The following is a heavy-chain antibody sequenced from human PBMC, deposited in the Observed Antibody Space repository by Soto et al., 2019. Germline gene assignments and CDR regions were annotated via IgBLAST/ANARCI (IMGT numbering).Heavy chain of an antibody. Sequence: QVQLVESGGGVVQPGRSLRLSCAASGFTFSSYAMHWVRQAPGKGLEWVAVISYDGSNKYYADSVKGRFTISRDNSKNALYLQKNSLRAEDTAVYYCARSYEGDYFDYLGQGTRVTVSS. CDR3: ARSYEGDYFDY. D-gene: IGHD3-16*01. J-gene: IGHJ4*02. V-gene: IGHV3-30-3*01. CDR1: GFTFSSYA. CDR2: ISYDGSNK.